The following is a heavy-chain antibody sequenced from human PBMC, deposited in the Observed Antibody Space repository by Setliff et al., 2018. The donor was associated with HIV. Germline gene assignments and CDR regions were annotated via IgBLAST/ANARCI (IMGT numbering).Heavy chain of an antibody. CDR3: ARVLLRTNAVYGVVSNWFDP. D-gene: IGHD2-8*01. CDR1: GFGFSTYS. J-gene: IGHJ5*02. Sequence: GESLKISCAASGFGFSTYSMSWVRLVPGKGLEWVASISHSNTYIQYGDSLKGRFTISRDNAKNSLYLQMNSLRAEDTAVYYCARVLLRTNAVYGVVSNWFDPWGQGALVTVSS. V-gene: IGHV3-21*04. CDR2: ISHSNTYI.